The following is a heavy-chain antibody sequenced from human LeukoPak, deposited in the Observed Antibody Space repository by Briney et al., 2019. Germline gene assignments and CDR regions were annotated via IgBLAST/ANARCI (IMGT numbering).Heavy chain of an antibody. V-gene: IGHV3-23*01. Sequence: GGSLRLSCAASGFTFDKYAIHWVRQAPGKGLERVSVVGASGNAQYTDPVKGRFTISRDNSKNTVSLQMNNLRAEDTAIYYCASRDPCSGDICYGLRYWGQGTLVTAST. D-gene: IGHD2-15*01. CDR3: ASRDPCSGDICYGLRY. CDR1: GFTFDKYA. J-gene: IGHJ4*02. CDR2: VGASGNA.